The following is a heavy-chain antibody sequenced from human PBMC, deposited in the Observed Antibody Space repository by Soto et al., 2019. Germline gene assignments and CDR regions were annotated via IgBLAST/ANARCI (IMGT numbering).Heavy chain of an antibody. D-gene: IGHD3-22*01. CDR3: AREGGSGYLDHHDAFDI. CDR1: GYTFTSYG. Sequence: SVKVSCKASGYTFTSYGISWVRQAPGQGLEWMGGIIPIFGTANYAQKFQGRVTITADESTSTAYMELSSLRSEDTAVYYCAREGGSGYLDHHDAFDIWGQGTMVTVSS. J-gene: IGHJ3*02. V-gene: IGHV1-69*13. CDR2: IIPIFGTA.